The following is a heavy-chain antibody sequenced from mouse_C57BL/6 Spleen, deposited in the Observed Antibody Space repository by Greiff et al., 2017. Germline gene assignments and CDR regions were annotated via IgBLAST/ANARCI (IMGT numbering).Heavy chain of an antibody. CDR1: GFTFSSYG. Sequence: DVHLVESGGDLVKPGGSLKLSCAASGFTFSSYGMSWVRQTPDKRLEWVATISSGGSYTYYPDSVKGRFTISRDNAKNTLYLQMSSLKSEDTAMYYCARPLYYDYDDGYFDVWGTGTTVTVSS. V-gene: IGHV5-6*01. J-gene: IGHJ1*03. D-gene: IGHD2-4*01. CDR2: ISSGGSYT. CDR3: ARPLYYDYDDGYFDV.